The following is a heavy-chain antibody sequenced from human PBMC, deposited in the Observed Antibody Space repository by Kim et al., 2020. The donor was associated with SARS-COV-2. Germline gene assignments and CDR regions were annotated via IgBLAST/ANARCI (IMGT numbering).Heavy chain of an antibody. D-gene: IGHD3-10*01. Sequence: GGSLRLSCAASGFTFSDYYMSWIRQAPGKGLEWVSYIGSSGSTIYYADSVRGRFTISRDNAKNSLYLQMNSLRAEDTAVYYCAGVNYYGSGSLFDYWGQGTLVTVSS. J-gene: IGHJ4*02. CDR1: GFTFSDYY. V-gene: IGHV3-11*04. CDR2: IGSSGSTI. CDR3: AGVNYYGSGSLFDY.